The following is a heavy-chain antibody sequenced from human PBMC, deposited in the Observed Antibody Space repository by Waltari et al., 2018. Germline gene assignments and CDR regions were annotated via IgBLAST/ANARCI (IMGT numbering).Heavy chain of an antibody. CDR3: VREGYSYDTGYYSGGYFDY. D-gene: IGHD3-22*01. V-gene: IGHV3-23*01. CDR1: GFTFASFG. Sequence: EVQLLDSGGALVQPGGPLRLSCAASGFTFASFGISWIRNAPGKGLEWVSGVSGSGQTTYYADSVKGRFTISRDNAKNIVYLQMSSLRAEDTAAYFCVREGYSYDTGYYSGGYFDYWGQGTLVTVSS. J-gene: IGHJ4*02. CDR2: VSGSGQTT.